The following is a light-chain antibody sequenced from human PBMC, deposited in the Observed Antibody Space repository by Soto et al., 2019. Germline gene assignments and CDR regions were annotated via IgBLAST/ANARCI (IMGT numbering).Light chain of an antibody. J-gene: IGKJ1*01. CDR1: QSVSSSY. CDR2: GAS. Sequence: ETVLTQSPGTLSLSPGERATFSCRASQSVSSSYLAWYQQKPGQAPRLLIYGASSRATGIPDRFSGSGSGTVFPLTISRLEPEDFAVYYCQQYGTSKTFGQGTKVEIK. CDR3: QQYGTSKT. V-gene: IGKV3-20*01.